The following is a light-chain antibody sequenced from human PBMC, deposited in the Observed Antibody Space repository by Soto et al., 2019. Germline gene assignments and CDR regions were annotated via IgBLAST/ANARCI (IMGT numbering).Light chain of an antibody. Sequence: EIVLTQSPVTLSLSPGERATLSCRASQSVSSGSLAWYQQKPGQAPRLLIYDASSRATGIPDRFSGSGSGTDFTLTISRLEPEDFAVYYCQQYGSSLLTFGGGTKVDIK. CDR2: DAS. J-gene: IGKJ4*01. V-gene: IGKV3-20*01. CDR3: QQYGSSLLT. CDR1: QSVSSGS.